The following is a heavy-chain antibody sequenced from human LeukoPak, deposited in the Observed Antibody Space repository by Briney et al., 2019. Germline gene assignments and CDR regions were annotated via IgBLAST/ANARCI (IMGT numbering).Heavy chain of an antibody. CDR2: ISSSSSYI. CDR3: ARRAGAYSHPYDY. J-gene: IGHJ4*02. D-gene: IGHD4/OR15-4a*01. Sequence: GGSLRLSCAASGFTFSSYSMNWVRQAPGKGLEWVSSISSSSSYIYYADSVKGRFTISRDNAKNSLYLQMDSLRAEDTAVYYCARRAGAYSHPYDYWGQGTLVTVSS. V-gene: IGHV3-21*01. CDR1: GFTFSSYS.